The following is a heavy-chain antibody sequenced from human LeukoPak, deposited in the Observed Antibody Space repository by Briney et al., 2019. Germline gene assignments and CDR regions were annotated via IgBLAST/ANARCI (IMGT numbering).Heavy chain of an antibody. CDR2: INPNSGGT. CDR1: GYTFTGYY. J-gene: IGHJ4*02. Sequence: ASVKVSCKASGYTFTGYYMHWVRQAPGQGLEWMGWINPNSGGTNYAQKFQGRVTMTRDTSISTAYMELSRLRSDDTAVYYCARDPALTYYDILTGYPPTYYFDYWGQGTLVTVSS. D-gene: IGHD3-9*01. V-gene: IGHV1-2*02. CDR3: ARDPALTYYDILTGYPPTYYFDY.